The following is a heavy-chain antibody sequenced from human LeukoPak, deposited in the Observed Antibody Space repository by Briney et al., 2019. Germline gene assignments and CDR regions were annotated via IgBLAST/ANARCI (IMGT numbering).Heavy chain of an antibody. V-gene: IGHV3-23*01. D-gene: IGHD6-19*01. CDR3: AKDLEGSGWYSGGFDP. J-gene: IGHJ5*02. Sequence: GGSLRLSCAASGFTFSSYAMSWVRQAPGKGLEWVSAISGSGGSTYYADSVKGRFTISRDNSKNTLYLRMNSLRAEDTAVYYCAKDLEGSGWYSGGFDPWGQGTLVTVSS. CDR1: GFTFSSYA. CDR2: ISGSGGST.